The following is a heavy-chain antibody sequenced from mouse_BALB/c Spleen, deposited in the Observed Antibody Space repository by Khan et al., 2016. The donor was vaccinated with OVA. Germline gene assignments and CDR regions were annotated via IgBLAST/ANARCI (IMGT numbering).Heavy chain of an antibody. D-gene: IGHD1-2*01. V-gene: IGHV5-6*01. Sequence: EVELVESGGDLVKPGGSLKLSCAASGFTFSTYGMSWVRQAPDKRLEWVATVSTGGSYTYYPDSVKGRFTISRDNAKNTPYLQLSGLRSEDTAMFYCTRVAYYGDSEGFAYGGQGTLVTVSA. CDR3: TRVAYYGDSEGFAY. CDR2: VSTGGSYT. CDR1: GFTFSTYG. J-gene: IGHJ3*01.